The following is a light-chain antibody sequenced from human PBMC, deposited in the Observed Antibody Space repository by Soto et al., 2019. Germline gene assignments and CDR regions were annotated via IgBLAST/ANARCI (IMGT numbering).Light chain of an antibody. Sequence: IVMTQSPATLSVSPGESATLSCRASQSVGTNLAWYQQTPGQAPRVLIHSASTRAPGIPARFSGSGSDTEFTLTISGRQSEDFAIYYCQQYNNWPPYSFGQGTKLENK. J-gene: IGKJ2*01. V-gene: IGKV3-15*01. CDR2: SAS. CDR1: QSVGTN. CDR3: QQYNNWPPYS.